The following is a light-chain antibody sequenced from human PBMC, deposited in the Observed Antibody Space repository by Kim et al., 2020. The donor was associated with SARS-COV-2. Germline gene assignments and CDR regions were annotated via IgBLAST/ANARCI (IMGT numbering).Light chain of an antibody. J-gene: IGLJ3*02. CDR2: GKS. Sequence: ALGQKVRITCRGGSIRSYYASWYQQKTGRPPVLVINGKSNRPSGIPDRFSGSSSGNTASLTITGGQAEDEADYYCHSRDSSGNNWVFGGGTQLTVL. CDR3: HSRDSSGNNWV. V-gene: IGLV3-19*01. CDR1: SIRSYY.